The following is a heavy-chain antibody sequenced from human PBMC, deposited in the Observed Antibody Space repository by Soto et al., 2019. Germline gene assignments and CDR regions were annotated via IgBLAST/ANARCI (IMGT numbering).Heavy chain of an antibody. Sequence: SETLSLTCAVSGGSISASNVFWGVFRQPPGTGLEWIGNIDYSGTAYFNPSLGTRVTFPVDTSKNQFSLTLYSVTAADTAVYYCARTTGRHLDFWGQGSLVTVSS. CDR3: ARTTGRHLDF. J-gene: IGHJ4*02. V-gene: IGHV4-39*01. CDR2: IDYSGTA. D-gene: IGHD4-4*01. CDR1: GGSISASNVF.